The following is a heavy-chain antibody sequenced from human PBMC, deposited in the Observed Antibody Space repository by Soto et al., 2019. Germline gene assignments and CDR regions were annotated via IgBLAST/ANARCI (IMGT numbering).Heavy chain of an antibody. CDR1: GVSISSYY. CDR3: ARSRTSDTSNYYYYFDY. Sequence: WETLSLTCTVSGVSISSYYWNWVRQPAGEGLEWIGRIYSSGRTNYNPSLKSRVTMSVDTSKNQFSLKLTAVTAADTAVYYCARSRTSDTSNYYYYFDYWGQGALVTVSS. V-gene: IGHV4-4*07. D-gene: IGHD3-22*01. CDR2: IYSSGRT. J-gene: IGHJ4*02.